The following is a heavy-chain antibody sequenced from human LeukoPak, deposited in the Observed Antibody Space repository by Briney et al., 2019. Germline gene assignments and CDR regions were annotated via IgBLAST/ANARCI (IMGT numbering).Heavy chain of an antibody. CDR1: GFIFSSYA. CDR2: ISASGDSA. CDR3: AKMHCSSTSCYFPEAFDI. Sequence: GGSLRLSCVTSGFIFSSYAMNWVRQAPGKGPEWVSHISASGDSAYYADSVKDRFTISRDNSKNTLYLQMNSLRVEDTAIYYCAKMHCSSTSCYFPEAFDIWGQGTMVTVSS. J-gene: IGHJ3*02. V-gene: IGHV3-23*01. D-gene: IGHD2-2*01.